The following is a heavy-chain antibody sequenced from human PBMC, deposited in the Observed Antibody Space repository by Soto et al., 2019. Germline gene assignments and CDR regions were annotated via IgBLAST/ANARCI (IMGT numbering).Heavy chain of an antibody. Sequence: VTVSCKASGYLFTDYYMHWVRQAPGQGLEWIGWIYPKSGGTNYAQRFQDWVTLTTDTSISTVYMDLTSLKTDDTAVYYCVRENWYYDNWGQGTQVTVSS. V-gene: IGHV1-2*04. CDR1: GYLFTDYY. D-gene: IGHD1-1*01. CDR2: IYPKSGGT. CDR3: VRENWYYDN. J-gene: IGHJ4*02.